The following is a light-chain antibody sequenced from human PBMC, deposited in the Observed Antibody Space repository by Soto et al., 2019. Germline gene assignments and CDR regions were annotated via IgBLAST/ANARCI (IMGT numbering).Light chain of an antibody. J-gene: IGLJ2*01. V-gene: IGLV2-23*01. CDR2: EGS. CDR1: SSDVGSYNL. Sequence: QSALTQPASVSGSPGQSITISCTGTSSDVGSYNLVSWYQQHPGKAPKLMIYEGSKRPSGVSNRFSGSKSGNTASLTISGLQAEDEADYYCCSYAGSYVVFGGGTTLTVL. CDR3: CSYAGSYVV.